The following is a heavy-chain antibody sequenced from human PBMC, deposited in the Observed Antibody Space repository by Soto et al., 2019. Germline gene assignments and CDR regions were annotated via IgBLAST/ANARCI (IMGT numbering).Heavy chain of an antibody. D-gene: IGHD1-1*01. J-gene: IGHJ4*02. CDR1: GFTFSSYS. CDR3: AKDRGRHWREEMEQ. V-gene: IGHV3-23*01. CDR2: FHASGNRA. Sequence: EVQLLESGGALVQPGGSLRLSCEASGFTFSSYSMTWVRQAPGKGLEWISDFHASGNRAYYADSVKGRFTASRDISRNTLYLKMNSLRGEDTATYYCAKDRGRHWREEMEQWGRGTAVTVSS.